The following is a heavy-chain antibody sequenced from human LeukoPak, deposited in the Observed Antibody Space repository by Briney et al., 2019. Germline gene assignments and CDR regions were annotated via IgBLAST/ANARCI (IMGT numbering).Heavy chain of an antibody. CDR3: ARARIAVAGTRSVVAY. CDR2: INPNSGGT. J-gene: IGHJ4*02. Sequence: ASVKVSCKASGYTFTGYYMHWVRQAPGQGLEWMGWINPNSGGTNYAQMFQARVTMTRDTSISTAYMELSRLRSDDTAVYYCARARIAVAGTRSVVAYWGQGTLVTVSS. D-gene: IGHD6-19*01. CDR1: GYTFTGYY. V-gene: IGHV1-2*02.